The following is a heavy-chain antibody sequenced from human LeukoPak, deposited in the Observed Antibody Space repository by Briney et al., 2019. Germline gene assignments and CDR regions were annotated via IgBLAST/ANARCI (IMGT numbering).Heavy chain of an antibody. J-gene: IGHJ4*02. CDR2: FDPEDGET. V-gene: IGHV1-24*01. CDR1: GLSLTHDG. CDR3: ATGYCSSTSCLDY. D-gene: IGHD2-2*01. Sequence: ASVKVSCKASGLSLTHDGISWVRQAPGQGLEWMGGFDPEDGETIYAQKFQGRVTMTEDTSTDTAYMELSSLRSEDTAVYYCATGYCSSTSCLDYWGQGTLVTVSS.